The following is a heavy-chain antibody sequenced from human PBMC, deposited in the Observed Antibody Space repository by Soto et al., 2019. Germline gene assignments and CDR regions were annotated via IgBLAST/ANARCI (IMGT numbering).Heavy chain of an antibody. D-gene: IGHD3-22*01. Sequence: SETLSLTCTVSGGSISSYYWSWIRQPPGKGLEWIGYIYYSGSNNYNPSLKSRVTISVDTSKNQFSLKLSSVTAADTAVYYCAGDSRNGFDPWGQGTLVTVSS. CDR2: IYYSGSN. J-gene: IGHJ5*02. CDR3: AGDSRNGFDP. CDR1: GGSISSYY. V-gene: IGHV4-59*01.